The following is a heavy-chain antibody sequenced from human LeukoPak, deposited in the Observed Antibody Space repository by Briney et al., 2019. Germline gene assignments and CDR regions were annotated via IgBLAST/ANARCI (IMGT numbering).Heavy chain of an antibody. CDR3: ARIHRYCSGGACYVLDN. CDR1: GGSISGYY. Sequence: SETLSLTCTVSGGSISGYYWSWIRQPPGKGLEWIGYVYYSGSTNYNPSFKSRITISVDTSRNQFSLQLSSVTAADTAVYYCARIHRYCSGGACYVLDNWGQGTLVAVSS. V-gene: IGHV4-59*01. D-gene: IGHD2-15*01. CDR2: VYYSGST. J-gene: IGHJ4*02.